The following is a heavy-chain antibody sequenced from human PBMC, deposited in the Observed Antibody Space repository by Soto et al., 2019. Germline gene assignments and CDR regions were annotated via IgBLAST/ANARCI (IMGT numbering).Heavy chain of an antibody. V-gene: IGHV4-30-4*01. Sequence: QVQLRESGPGLVKPSQTLSLTCTVSGGSISTVDYWWSWIRQSPDMGLEWIGHIYDGGRTYNNPSLESRVTMSVDTSKSQLSLTLSSVSAADTAFYYCARGPSGDKVDSWGQGTLVTVSS. CDR1: GGSISTVDYW. J-gene: IGHJ4*02. D-gene: IGHD7-27*01. CDR3: ARGPSGDKVDS. CDR2: IYDGGRT.